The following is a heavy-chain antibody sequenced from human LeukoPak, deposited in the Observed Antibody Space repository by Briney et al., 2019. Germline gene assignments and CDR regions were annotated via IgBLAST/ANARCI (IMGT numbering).Heavy chain of an antibody. V-gene: IGHV3-23*01. CDR1: GFTFSSYA. CDR2: ISGSGGST. Sequence: GGSLRLSCAASGFTFSSYAMSWVRQAPGKGLEWVSAISGSGGSTYYADSVKGRFTISRDNSKNTLYLQMNSLRAEDTAVYYCATDRRWELLSPVWLDYWGQGTLVTVSS. J-gene: IGHJ4*02. D-gene: IGHD1-26*01. CDR3: ATDRRWELLSPVWLDY.